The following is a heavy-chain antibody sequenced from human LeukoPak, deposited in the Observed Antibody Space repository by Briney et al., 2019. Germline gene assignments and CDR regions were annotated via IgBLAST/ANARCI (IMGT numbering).Heavy chain of an antibody. CDR3: ATAKVFCSGGSCRNYYFDY. Sequence: ASVKVSCKVSGYTLTELSMHWVRQAPGKGLEWMGGFDPEDGETIYAQKFQGRDTMTEDTSTDTAYMELSSLRSEDTAVYYCATAKVFCSGGSCRNYYFDYWGQGTLVTVSS. CDR2: FDPEDGET. J-gene: IGHJ4*02. V-gene: IGHV1-24*01. D-gene: IGHD2-15*01. CDR1: GYTLTELS.